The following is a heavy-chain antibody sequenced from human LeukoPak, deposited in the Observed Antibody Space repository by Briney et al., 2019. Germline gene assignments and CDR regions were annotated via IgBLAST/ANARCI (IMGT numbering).Heavy chain of an antibody. CDR3: AKDLAVADAFDI. D-gene: IGHD6-19*01. J-gene: IGHJ3*02. V-gene: IGHV3-23*01. Sequence: PGRSLRLSCAASGFTFSSHGMHWVRQAPGKGLEWVSAISGSGGSTYYADSVKGRFTISRDNSKNTLYLQMNSLRAEDTAVYYCAKDLAVADAFDIWGQGTMVTVSS. CDR1: GFTFSSHG. CDR2: ISGSGGST.